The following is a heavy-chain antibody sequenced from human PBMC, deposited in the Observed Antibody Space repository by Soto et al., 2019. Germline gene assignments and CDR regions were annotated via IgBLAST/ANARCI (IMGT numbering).Heavy chain of an antibody. CDR2: ISSSSSTI. CDR3: ARPAGRLDYVDY. J-gene: IGHJ4*02. CDR1: GFVFSTYS. V-gene: IGHV3-48*02. Sequence: EVQLVESGGGLVQPGGSLRLSCAASGFVFSTYSMNWVRQAPGKGLEWVSYISSSSSTIYYADSVQGRFTISRDNAKNSLYLRVNSLTDEDTAVYYCARPAGRLDYVDYWGQGTLVTVSS.